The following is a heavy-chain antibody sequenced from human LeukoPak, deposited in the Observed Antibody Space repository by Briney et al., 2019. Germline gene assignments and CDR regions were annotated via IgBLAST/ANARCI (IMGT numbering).Heavy chain of an antibody. D-gene: IGHD3-10*01. Sequence: GGSLRLSCAASGFTFSSSSMNWVRQAPGKGLEWVSSISSSSSYIYYADSVKGRFTISRDNAKNSLYLQMNSLRAEDTAVYYCARDGWRYYGSGSYYGGSDYWGQGTLVTVSS. V-gene: IGHV3-21*01. J-gene: IGHJ4*02. CDR3: ARDGWRYYGSGSYYGGSDY. CDR2: ISSSSSYI. CDR1: GFTFSSSS.